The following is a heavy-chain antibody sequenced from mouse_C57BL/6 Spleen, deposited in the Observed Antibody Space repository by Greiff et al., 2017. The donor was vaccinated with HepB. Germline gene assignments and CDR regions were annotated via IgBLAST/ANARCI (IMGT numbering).Heavy chain of an antibody. Sequence: QVQLQQPGAELVKPGASVKLSCKASGYTFTSYWMHWVKQRPGRGLEWIGRIDPNSGGTKYNEKFKSKATLTVDKPSSTACMQLSSLTSEDSAVYYCARSGDLGQRWGYFDVWGKGTTVTVSS. CDR3: ARSGDLGQRWGYFDV. V-gene: IGHV1-72*01. CDR2: IDPNSGGT. CDR1: GYTFTSYW. J-gene: IGHJ1*03. D-gene: IGHD1-1*01.